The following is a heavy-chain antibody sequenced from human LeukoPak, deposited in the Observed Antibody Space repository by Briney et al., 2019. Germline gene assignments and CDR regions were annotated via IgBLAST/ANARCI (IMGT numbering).Heavy chain of an antibody. CDR3: AREKITMIVVVITSNWFDP. J-gene: IGHJ5*02. CDR1: GFTFSSYA. D-gene: IGHD3-22*01. Sequence: PGGSLRLSCAASGFTFSSYAMHWVRQAPGKGLEWVAVISYDGSNKYYADSVKGRFTISRDNSKNTLYPQMNSLRAEDTAVYYCAREKITMIVVVITSNWFDPWGQGTLVTVSS. CDR2: ISYDGSNK. V-gene: IGHV3-30*04.